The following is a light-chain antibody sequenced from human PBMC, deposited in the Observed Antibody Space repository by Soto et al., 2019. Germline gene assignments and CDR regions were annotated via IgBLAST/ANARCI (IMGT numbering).Light chain of an antibody. CDR1: SSDIGAYNS. V-gene: IGLV2-14*01. J-gene: IGLJ1*01. Sequence: SVLTQPASVSGSPGQSITISCTGTSSDIGAYNSVSWYQHHPGKAPKLIVFQVSFRPSAVSDRFSGSKSDNTASLTISGLQTEDEADYYCSSYTSSSTLDVFGTGTKVTVL. CDR3: SSYTSSSTLDV. CDR2: QVS.